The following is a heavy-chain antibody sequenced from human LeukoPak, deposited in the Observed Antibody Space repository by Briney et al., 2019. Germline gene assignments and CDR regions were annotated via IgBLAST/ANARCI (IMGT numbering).Heavy chain of an antibody. V-gene: IGHV3-48*04. CDR2: ISSSSSTI. D-gene: IGHD3-22*01. CDR3: AIIVAVNPNSFDY. J-gene: IGHJ4*02. Sequence: PGGSLRLSCAASGFTFSSYSMNWVRQAPGKGLEWVSYISSSSSTIYYADSVKGRFTISRDNAKNSLYLQMNSLRAEDTAVYYCAIIVAVNPNSFDYWGLGTLVTVSS. CDR1: GFTFSSYS.